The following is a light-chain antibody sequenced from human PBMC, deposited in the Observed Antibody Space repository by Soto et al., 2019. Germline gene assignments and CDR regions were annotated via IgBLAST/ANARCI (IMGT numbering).Light chain of an antibody. Sequence: EIVMTQSPATLSVSPGERATLSCRASQSVSSNLAWYQQKPGQAPRLLIYGASTRATGIPARFSGSGSGTEFTRTISSLQSEDFAVYYCQQYNNWPPMYTFGQGNKLEIK. J-gene: IGKJ2*01. CDR2: GAS. V-gene: IGKV3-15*01. CDR1: QSVSSN. CDR3: QQYNNWPPMYT.